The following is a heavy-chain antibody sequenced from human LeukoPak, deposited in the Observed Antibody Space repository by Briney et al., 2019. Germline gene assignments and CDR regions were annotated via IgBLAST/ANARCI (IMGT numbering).Heavy chain of an antibody. CDR1: GFTFSSYW. D-gene: IGHD5-12*01. Sequence: GGSLRLSCAASGFTFSSYWMHWVRQAPGKGLMWVSRVNSDGSITSYADSVKGRFTISRDNAKNTLYVQMNSLRAEDTAVYYCARVRATFSPHFDNWGQGTLVTVSS. J-gene: IGHJ4*02. CDR2: VNSDGSIT. V-gene: IGHV3-74*01. CDR3: ARVRATFSPHFDN.